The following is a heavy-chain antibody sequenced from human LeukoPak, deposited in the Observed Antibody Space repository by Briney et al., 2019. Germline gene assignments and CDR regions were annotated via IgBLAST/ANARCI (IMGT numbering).Heavy chain of an antibody. CDR2: IYPGDSDT. CDR3: ARPSYYDSSGYYRYYFDY. J-gene: IGHJ4*02. V-gene: IGHV5-51*01. D-gene: IGHD3-22*01. CDR1: GSSFPSYW. Sequence: GESLKISCKGSGSSFPSYWIGWVRQMPGKGLEWMGIIYPGDSDTRYSPSFQGQVTISADKSISTAYLQWSSPKASDTAMYYCARPSYYDSSGYYRYYFDYWGQGTLVTVSS.